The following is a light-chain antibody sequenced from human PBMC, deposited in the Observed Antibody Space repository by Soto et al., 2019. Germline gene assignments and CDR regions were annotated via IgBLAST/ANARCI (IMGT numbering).Light chain of an antibody. J-gene: IGKJ4*01. Sequence: DIPMTQSPSSLSASVGDRVTITCRASQTISTYLNWYQQKPGKAPKLLIYDTSSLQSGVPSTFSGSGSGTDFTLTISSLQPEDSATYYCQQTYSNPLTFGGGTKVEIK. CDR2: DTS. CDR3: QQTYSNPLT. V-gene: IGKV1-39*01. CDR1: QTISTY.